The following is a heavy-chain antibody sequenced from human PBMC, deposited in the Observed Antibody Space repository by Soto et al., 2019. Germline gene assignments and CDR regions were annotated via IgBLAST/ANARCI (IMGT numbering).Heavy chain of an antibody. CDR3: ARVDCSSTSCSPNYYYYGMDV. Sequence: SETLSLTCTVSGGSISSGGYYWSWIRQHPGKGLEWIGYIYYSGSTYYNPSLKSRVTISVDTSKNQFSPKLSSVTAADTAVYYCARVDCSSTSCSPNYYYYGMDVWGQGTTVTVSS. D-gene: IGHD2-2*01. CDR1: GGSISSGGYY. CDR2: IYYSGST. J-gene: IGHJ6*02. V-gene: IGHV4-31*03.